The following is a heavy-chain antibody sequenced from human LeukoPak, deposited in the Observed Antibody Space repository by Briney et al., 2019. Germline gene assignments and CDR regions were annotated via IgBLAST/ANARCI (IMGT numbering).Heavy chain of an antibody. CDR2: IIPILGIA. Sequence: ASVKVSRKASGGTFSSYAISWVRQAPGQGLGWMGRIIPILGIANYAQKFQGRVTITADKSTSTAYMELSSLRSEDTAVYYCARFVQGFFDYWGQGTLVTVSS. J-gene: IGHJ4*02. D-gene: IGHD2-8*01. V-gene: IGHV1-69*04. CDR1: GGTFSSYA. CDR3: ARFVQGFFDY.